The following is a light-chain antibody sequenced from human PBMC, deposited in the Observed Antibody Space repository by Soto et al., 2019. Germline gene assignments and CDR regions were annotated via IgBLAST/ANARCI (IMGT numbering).Light chain of an antibody. Sequence: IQMTQSPSTLSASVGARITITCRASQSISSLLAWYQQKPGKAPKLLIYKASTLKSGVPSRFSGSGSGTEFTLTISSLQPEDFATYYCQQLNSYPSGFGQGTRLEIK. V-gene: IGKV1-5*03. CDR3: QQLNSYPSG. CDR2: KAS. J-gene: IGKJ5*01. CDR1: QSISSL.